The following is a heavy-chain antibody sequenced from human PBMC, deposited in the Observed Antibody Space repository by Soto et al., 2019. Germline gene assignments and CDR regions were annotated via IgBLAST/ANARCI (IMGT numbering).Heavy chain of an antibody. J-gene: IGHJ6*03. CDR2: ISSNSRTI. CDR3: ARVRSSTTSVYYYYMDL. D-gene: IGHD2-2*01. Sequence: GGSLRLSCAGSGFTFNTFGINWVRQAAGKGLEWVSYISSNSRTIYYADSVQGRFTISRDNAQNSLYLQMNSLRSEDTAVYYSARVRSSTTSVYYYYMDLWGKGTTVTVSS. V-gene: IGHV3-48*01. CDR1: GFTFNTFG.